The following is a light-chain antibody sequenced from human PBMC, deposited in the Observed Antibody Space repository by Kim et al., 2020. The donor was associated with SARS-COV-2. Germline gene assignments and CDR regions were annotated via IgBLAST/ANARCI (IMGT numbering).Light chain of an antibody. Sequence: PGERATLSCRASHSISSSFLAWYQQKPGQAPRLLIYGASSRATGIPDRFSGTESGTDFTLTIGTLEPEDFAVYYCQLFGSSVWTFGQGTKVDIK. J-gene: IGKJ1*01. CDR3: QLFGSSVWT. V-gene: IGKV3-20*01. CDR2: GAS. CDR1: HSISSSF.